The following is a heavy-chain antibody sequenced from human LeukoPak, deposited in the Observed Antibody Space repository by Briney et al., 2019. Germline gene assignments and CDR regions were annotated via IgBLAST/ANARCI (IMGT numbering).Heavy chain of an antibody. CDR1: GYSLSELS. J-gene: IGHJ6*02. D-gene: IGHD6-19*01. V-gene: IGHV1-24*01. CDR2: LDPEHGET. Sequence: ASVKVSCKVSGYSLSELSMHWVRQAPGKGLEWMGGLDPEHGETIYAQKFQGRVTMSEDTSTDTAYMELSSLRSEDTAVYYCARTYSSGWYVGKYYYYGMDVWGQGTTVTVSS. CDR3: ARTYSSGWYVGKYYYYGMDV.